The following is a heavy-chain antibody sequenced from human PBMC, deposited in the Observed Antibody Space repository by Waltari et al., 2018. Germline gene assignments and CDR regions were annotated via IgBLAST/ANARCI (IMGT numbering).Heavy chain of an antibody. J-gene: IGHJ2*01. V-gene: IGHV1-2*06. CDR2: INPNSGGT. D-gene: IGHD6-13*01. CDR1: GYTFTGYY. CDR3: ARDPPAAGTRYFDL. Sequence: VQLVQSGAEVKKPGASVKVSCKASGYTFTGYYMHWVRPAPGQGLEWMGRINPNSGGTNYAQKFQGRVTMTRDTSISTAYMELSRLRSDDTAVYYCARDPPAAGTRYFDLWGRGTLVTVSS.